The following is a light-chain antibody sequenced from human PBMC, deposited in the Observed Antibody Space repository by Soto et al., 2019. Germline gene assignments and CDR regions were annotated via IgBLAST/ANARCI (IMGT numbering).Light chain of an antibody. J-gene: IGKJ2*01. CDR3: QQYGSSPPDT. Sequence: EIVLTQSPGTLSLSPGERATLSCRASQSVSSSYLAWYQQKPGQAPRLLIYGASSRATGIPDRFSGSGSGTDFTSTISRLEPEDFAVYYCQQYGSSPPDTCGQWTKLEIK. CDR2: GAS. V-gene: IGKV3-20*01. CDR1: QSVSSSY.